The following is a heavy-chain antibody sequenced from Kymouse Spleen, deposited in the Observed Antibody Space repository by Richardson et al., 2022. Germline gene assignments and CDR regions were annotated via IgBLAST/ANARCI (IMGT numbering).Heavy chain of an antibody. V-gene: IGHV3-33*01. CDR2: IWYDGSNK. J-gene: IGHJ5*02. CDR1: GFTFSSYG. CDR3: ARDKAPLARGAYNWFDP. D-gene: IGHD3-10*01,IGHD3-16*02. Sequence: QVQLVESGGGVVQPGRSLRLSCAASGFTFSSYGMHWVRQAPGKGLEWVAVIWYDGSNKYYADSVKGRFTISRDNSKNTLYLQMNSLRAEDTAVYYCARDKAPLARGAYNWFDPWGQGTLVTVSS.